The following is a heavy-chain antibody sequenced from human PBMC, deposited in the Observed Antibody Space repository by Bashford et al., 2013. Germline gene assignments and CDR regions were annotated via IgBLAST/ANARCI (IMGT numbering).Heavy chain of an antibody. D-gene: IGHD3-16*01. J-gene: IGHJ6*02. CDR3: ARVITERYYYHYAMDV. CDR2: INPGDSET. Sequence: WVRQMPGKGLEWMGIINPGDSETRYSPSSQGQVTISADKSTTTAYLQWSSLKASDTAIYYCARVITERYYYHYAMDVWGQGTTVTVSS. V-gene: IGHV5-51*01.